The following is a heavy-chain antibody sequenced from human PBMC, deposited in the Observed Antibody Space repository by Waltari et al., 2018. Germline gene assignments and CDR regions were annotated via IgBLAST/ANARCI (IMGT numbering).Heavy chain of an antibody. J-gene: IGHJ5*02. CDR2: IYHSGGT. V-gene: IGHV4-38-2*02. D-gene: IGHD3-22*01. Sequence: QVQLQESGPGLVKPSETLSLTCTVSGYSISSGYYWGWIRQPPGKGLEWIGTIYHSGGTTYNPSLKSRVTISVDTSKNQFSLKLTSVTAADAAVYYCARLDRFSDYNWFDPWGHGTLVTVSS. CDR1: GYSISSGYY. CDR3: ARLDRFSDYNWFDP.